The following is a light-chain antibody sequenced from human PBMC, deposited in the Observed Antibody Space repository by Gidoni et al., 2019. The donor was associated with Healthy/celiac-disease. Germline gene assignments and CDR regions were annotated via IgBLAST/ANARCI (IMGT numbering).Light chain of an antibody. CDR1: SSDVGGYNY. J-gene: IGLJ2*01. Sequence: QSALTQPASVSGSHGQSIPISCTGTSSDVGGYNYVSWYQQHPGKAPKLMIYDVSNRPSGVSNRFSGSKSGNTASLTISGLQAEDEADYYCSSYTSSSTVVFGGGTKLTVL. CDR3: SSYTSSSTVV. CDR2: DVS. V-gene: IGLV2-14*01.